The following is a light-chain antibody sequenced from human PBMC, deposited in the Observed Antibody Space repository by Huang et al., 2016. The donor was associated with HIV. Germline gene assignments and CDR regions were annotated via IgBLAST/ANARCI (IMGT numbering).Light chain of an antibody. J-gene: IGKJ2*01. Sequence: EVLLTQSPGTLSSSPGERVTVSCRASQTISHSFIACYQQRPGQAPRLLIYAASTRSSGIPDRFSGSGSGTDFTLTINRLEPSDFAVYYCHQYGTSPYTFGQGTNLDVK. CDR2: AAS. CDR3: HQYGTSPYT. V-gene: IGKV3-20*01. CDR1: QTISHSF.